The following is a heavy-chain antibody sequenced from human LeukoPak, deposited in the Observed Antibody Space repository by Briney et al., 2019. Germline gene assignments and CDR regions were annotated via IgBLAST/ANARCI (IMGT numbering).Heavy chain of an antibody. CDR1: GGSISSSSYY. Sequence: SETLSLTCTVSGGSISSSSYYWGWIRQPPGKGLEWIGSIHYSGSTNYNPSLKSRVTISVDTSKNQFSLKLSSVTAADTAVYYCARDVTYSSSWSRAFDIWGQGTMVTVSS. CDR2: IHYSGST. CDR3: ARDVTYSSSWSRAFDI. D-gene: IGHD6-13*01. V-gene: IGHV4-39*07. J-gene: IGHJ3*02.